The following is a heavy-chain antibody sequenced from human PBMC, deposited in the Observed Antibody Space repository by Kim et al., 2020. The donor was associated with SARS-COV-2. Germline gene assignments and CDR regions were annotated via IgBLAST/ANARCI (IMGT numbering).Heavy chain of an antibody. J-gene: IGHJ4*02. D-gene: IGHD6-13*01. CDR3: ARDFTSSWSGLFDY. V-gene: IGHV3-7*01. Sequence: VDYGKGRFTIYRDKAMNSLYLNMNRLTAEDTAVYYCARDFTSSWSGLFDYWGQGTLVTVSS.